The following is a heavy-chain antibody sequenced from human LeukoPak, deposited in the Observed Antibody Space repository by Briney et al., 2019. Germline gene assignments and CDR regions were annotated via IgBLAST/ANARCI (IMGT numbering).Heavy chain of an antibody. CDR1: GGSISSYY. D-gene: IGHD3-10*01. J-gene: IGHJ4*02. CDR2: IYSSGST. CDR3: ARAPDPYYYGSGSEPNYYFDY. V-gene: IGHV4-59*01. Sequence: SETLSLTCTVSGGSISSYYWSWIRQSPGKGLEWIGYIYSSGSTNSNPSLKSRLTMSVDTSKNQFSLKLSSVTAADTAVYYCARAPDPYYYGSGSEPNYYFDYWGQGTLVTVSS.